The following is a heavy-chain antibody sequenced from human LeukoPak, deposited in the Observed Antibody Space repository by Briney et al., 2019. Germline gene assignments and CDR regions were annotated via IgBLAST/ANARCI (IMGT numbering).Heavy chain of an antibody. Sequence: PGRSLRLSCAASGFTFDDYAMHWVRQAPGKGLEWVSGISWNSGSIGYADSVKGRFTISRDNAKNSLYLQMNSLRAEDTALYYCAKGNSLYGSGSSWFDYWGQGTLVTVSS. CDR3: AKGNSLYGSGSSWFDY. CDR1: GFTFDDYA. D-gene: IGHD3-10*01. CDR2: ISWNSGSI. J-gene: IGHJ4*02. V-gene: IGHV3-9*01.